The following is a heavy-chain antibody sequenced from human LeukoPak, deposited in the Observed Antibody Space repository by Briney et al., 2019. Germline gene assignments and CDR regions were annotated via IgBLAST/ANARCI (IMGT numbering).Heavy chain of an antibody. D-gene: IGHD2-21*01. CDR3: AKGTYCGGDCYFFDH. Sequence: GGSLRLSCAASGFTFSSYWMSWVRQAPGKGLEWVANIKQDGSEKYYVDSVKGRFTISRDNAKNSLYLQMNSLRAEDTAVYYCAKGTYCGGDCYFFDHWGQGTLVTVSS. V-gene: IGHV3-7*03. CDR1: GFTFSSYW. J-gene: IGHJ4*02. CDR2: IKQDGSEK.